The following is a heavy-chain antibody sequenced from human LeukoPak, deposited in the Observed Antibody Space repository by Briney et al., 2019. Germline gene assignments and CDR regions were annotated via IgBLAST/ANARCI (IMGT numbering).Heavy chain of an antibody. CDR3: ARVVGATKGDWFDP. J-gene: IGHJ5*02. D-gene: IGHD1-26*01. Sequence: SVKVSCKASGGTFSSYAISWVRQAPGQGLEWMGRIIPILGIANYAQKFQGRVTITADKSTSTAYMELSSLRSEDTAVYYCARVVGATKGDWFDPWGQGTLVTVSS. CDR2: IIPILGIA. CDR1: GGTFSSYA. V-gene: IGHV1-69*04.